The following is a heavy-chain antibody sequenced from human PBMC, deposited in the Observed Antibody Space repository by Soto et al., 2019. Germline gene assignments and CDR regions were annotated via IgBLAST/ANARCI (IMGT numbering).Heavy chain of an antibody. Sequence: QVQLQQWGAGLLKPSETLSLTCAVYGGSFSGYYWSWIRQPPGKGLEWIGENNHSGSTNCNPSLKMRVTISVDTSKNQSSLKLSSVTAADTAVYYCARVGVIVVVPAAIPYNWFDPWGQVTLVTVSS. CDR3: ARVGVIVVVPAAIPYNWFDP. CDR2: NNHSGST. CDR1: GGSFSGYY. D-gene: IGHD2-2*01. J-gene: IGHJ5*02. V-gene: IGHV4-34*01.